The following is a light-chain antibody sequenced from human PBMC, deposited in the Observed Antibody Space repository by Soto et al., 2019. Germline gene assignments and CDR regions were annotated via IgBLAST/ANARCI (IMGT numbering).Light chain of an antibody. Sequence: DVQMTQSPSTLSASVGDRVTITCRASQRISNWLAWYQQKPGKAPKLLIYDASSLESEVSSRFSGSGSETDFTFTISSLQPDDSATYYCQQYNSYSTYTFGQGTKVEI. J-gene: IGKJ2*01. CDR2: DAS. CDR3: QQYNSYSTYT. V-gene: IGKV1-5*01. CDR1: QRISNW.